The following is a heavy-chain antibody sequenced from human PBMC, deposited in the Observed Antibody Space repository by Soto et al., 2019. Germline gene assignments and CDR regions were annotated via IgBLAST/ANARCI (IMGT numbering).Heavy chain of an antibody. D-gene: IGHD7-27*01. CDR3: ASALTGDHDAVDI. J-gene: IGHJ3*02. V-gene: IGHV5-51*01. CDR2: IYPGDSDT. CDR1: GYSFTSYW. Sequence: GESLNLSCKGSGYSFTSYWIGWVRQMPGKGLEWMGIIYPGDSDTGYSPSFQGQVTISAAKSISTAYLQWSSLKASDTAMYDCASALTGDHDAVDIWGQGTMGTVSS.